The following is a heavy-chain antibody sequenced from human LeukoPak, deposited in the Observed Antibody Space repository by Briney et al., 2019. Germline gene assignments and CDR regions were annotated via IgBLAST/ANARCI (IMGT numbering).Heavy chain of an antibody. CDR1: GGSISSSSYY. Sequence: SETLSLTCTVSGGSISSSSYYWGWIRQPPGKGLEWIGSIYYSGGTYYNPSLKSRVTISVDTSKNQFSLKLSSVTAADTAVYYCARLLWWWDWGQGTLVTVSS. CDR2: IYYSGGT. J-gene: IGHJ4*02. D-gene: IGHD2-21*01. CDR3: ARLLWWWD. V-gene: IGHV4-39*01.